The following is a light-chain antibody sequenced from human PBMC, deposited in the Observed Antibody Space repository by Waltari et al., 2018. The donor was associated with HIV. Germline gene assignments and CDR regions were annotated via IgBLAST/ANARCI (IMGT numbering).Light chain of an antibody. CDR1: SSNIENNN. CDR3: VTWDDSLSGMV. V-gene: IGLV1-44*01. J-gene: IGLJ2*01. CDR2: SNN. Sequence: QSVLTQPPSASGTPGQRVTISCSGSSSNIENNNVNWYQQLPGTAPKLRIYSNNRRPSGVPARCSGAKSGTSASLAISGLQSEDEADYYCVTWDDSLSGMVFGGGTKLTVL.